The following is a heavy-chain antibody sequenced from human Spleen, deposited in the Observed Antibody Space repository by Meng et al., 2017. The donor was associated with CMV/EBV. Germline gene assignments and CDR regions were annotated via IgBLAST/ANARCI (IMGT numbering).Heavy chain of an antibody. J-gene: IGHJ5*02. CDR1: YTFTVYY. CDR2: INPNSGNT. D-gene: IGHD2-8*01. V-gene: IGHV1-2*02. CDR3: ARLFGYCTSITCQSFDP. Sequence: YTFTVYYMHWVRQAPGQGPEWMGWINPNSGNTNYAQKFQGRVTMTSDTSISTAYLDLSRLRSDDTAVYYCARLFGYCTSITCQSFDPWGQGTLVTVSS.